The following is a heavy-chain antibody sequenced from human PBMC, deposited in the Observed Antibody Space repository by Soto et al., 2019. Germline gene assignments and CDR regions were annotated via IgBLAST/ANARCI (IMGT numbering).Heavy chain of an antibody. CDR2: IYYSGST. D-gene: IGHD3-10*01. V-gene: IGHV4-59*01. CDR1: GSSISSYY. J-gene: IGHJ4*02. CDR3: ARDSGSLWFGEKGFDY. Sequence: SETLSLTCTVSGSSISSYYWSWIRQPPGKGLEWIGYIYYSGSTNYNPSLKSRVTISVDTSKNQFSLKLSSVTATDTAVYYCARDSGSLWFGEKGFDYWGQGTLVTVSS.